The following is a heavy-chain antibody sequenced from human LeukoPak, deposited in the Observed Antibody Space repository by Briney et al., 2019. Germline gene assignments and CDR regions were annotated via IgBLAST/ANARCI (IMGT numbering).Heavy chain of an antibody. CDR2: IKSKTDGGTT. CDR1: GFTFSSYE. Sequence: PGGSLRLSCAASGFTFSSYEMNWVRQAPGKGLEWVGRIKSKTDGGTTDYAAPVKGRFTISRDDSKNTLYLQMNSLRAEDTAVYYCATLADYPFDYWGQGTLVTVSS. J-gene: IGHJ4*02. D-gene: IGHD4-11*01. V-gene: IGHV3-15*01. CDR3: ATLADYPFDY.